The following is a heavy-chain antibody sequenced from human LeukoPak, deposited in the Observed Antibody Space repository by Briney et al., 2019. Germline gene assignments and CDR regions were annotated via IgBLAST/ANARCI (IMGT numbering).Heavy chain of an antibody. J-gene: IGHJ6*02. CDR3: ARDQGIAAPNHPYYGMDV. D-gene: IGHD6-13*01. CDR1: GFTFSSYS. CDR2: ISSSSSYI. V-gene: IGHV3-21*01. Sequence: GGSLRLSCAASGFTFSSYSMNWVRQAPGKGLEWVSSISSSSSYIYYADSVKGRFTISRDNAKNSLYLQMNSLRAEDTAVYYCARDQGIAAPNHPYYGMDVWGQGTTVTVSS.